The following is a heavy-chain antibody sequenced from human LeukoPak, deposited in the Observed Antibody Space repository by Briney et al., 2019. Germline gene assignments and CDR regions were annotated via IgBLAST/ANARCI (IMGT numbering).Heavy chain of an antibody. CDR1: GFTFSSYE. D-gene: IGHD5-12*01. CDR3: ARGYTYFDY. J-gene: IGHJ4*02. Sequence: TGGSLRLSCAAPGFTFSSYEVKWVRQAPGKGLEWVSYISSTGSTIYYAGSVKGRFTISRDNAKNSLYLQMNSLRAEDTAVYYCARGYTYFDYWGQGTLVSVSS. CDR2: ISSTGSTI. V-gene: IGHV3-48*03.